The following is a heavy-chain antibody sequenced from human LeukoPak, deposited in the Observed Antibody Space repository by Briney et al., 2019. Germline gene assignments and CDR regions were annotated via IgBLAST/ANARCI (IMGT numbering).Heavy chain of an antibody. CDR2: ISYDGSNK. Sequence: PGRSLRLSCAASGFTFSSYGMHWVRQAPGKGLEWVAVISYDGSNKYYADSVKGRFTISRDNSKNTLYLQMSSLRAEDTAVYYCAKDRRGTMVRGVIKYFDYWGQGTLVTVSS. D-gene: IGHD3-10*01. V-gene: IGHV3-30*18. J-gene: IGHJ4*02. CDR3: AKDRRGTMVRGVIKYFDY. CDR1: GFTFSSYG.